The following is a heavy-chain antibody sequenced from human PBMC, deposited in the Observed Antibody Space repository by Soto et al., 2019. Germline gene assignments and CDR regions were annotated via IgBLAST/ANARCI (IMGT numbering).Heavy chain of an antibody. D-gene: IGHD3-9*01. CDR3: AKDSSRTGYYYFDY. CDR1: GFTFSNYA. CDR2: IRGSGDST. Sequence: RSHRLPCAASGFTFSNYAMSWVRQATGKGLEWVSGIRGSGDSTYYVDSVKGRFTISRDNSKNTLYLQMNSLRAEDTAVYYCAKDSSRTGYYYFDYWGQGTLVTVSS. V-gene: IGHV3-23*01. J-gene: IGHJ4*02.